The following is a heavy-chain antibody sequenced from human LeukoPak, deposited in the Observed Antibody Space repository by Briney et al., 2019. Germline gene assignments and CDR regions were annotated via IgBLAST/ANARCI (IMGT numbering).Heavy chain of an antibody. CDR1: GGSISSYY. CDR3: AREGGYDFWSGYHF. D-gene: IGHD3-3*01. J-gene: IGHJ4*02. Sequence: SETLSLTCTVSGGSISSYYWSWIRQPPGKGLEWIGYIYYSGSTNYNPSLKSRVTISVDTSKNQFSLKLSSVTAADTAVYYCAREGGYDFWSGYHFWGQGTLVTVSS. CDR2: IYYSGST. V-gene: IGHV4-59*01.